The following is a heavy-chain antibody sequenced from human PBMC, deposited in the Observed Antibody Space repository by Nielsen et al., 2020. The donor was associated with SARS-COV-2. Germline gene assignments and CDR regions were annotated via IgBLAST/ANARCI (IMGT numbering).Heavy chain of an antibody. CDR1: GGPIGSYY. CDR3: ARPPDT. V-gene: IGHV4-59*08. J-gene: IGHJ3*01. CDR2: IHYSGRT. Sequence: SETLSLTCTVSGGPIGSYYWSWIRQPPGKGPEWIGYIHYSGRTTYNPSLKSRVTISIDTSKNQFSLKLSSVTAADTAVYYCARPPDTWGQGTMVAVSS.